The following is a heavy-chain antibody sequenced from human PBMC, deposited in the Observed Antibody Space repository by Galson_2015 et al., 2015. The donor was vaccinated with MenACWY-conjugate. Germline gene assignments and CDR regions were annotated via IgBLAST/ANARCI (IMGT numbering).Heavy chain of an antibody. Sequence: SVKVSCKASGGTVSSYTISWVRQAAGQGLERMGRIIQMLGIANNAKKIQGRVTITADKYTSTAYMELISLRSEDAAVYYCARSPSNNYYDSSGLAIPCTLWGQGTLVTVSS. V-gene: IGHV1-69*02. CDR1: GGTVSSYT. D-gene: IGHD3-22*01. CDR2: IIQMLGIA. CDR3: ARSPSNNYYDSSGLAIPCTL. J-gene: IGHJ4*02.